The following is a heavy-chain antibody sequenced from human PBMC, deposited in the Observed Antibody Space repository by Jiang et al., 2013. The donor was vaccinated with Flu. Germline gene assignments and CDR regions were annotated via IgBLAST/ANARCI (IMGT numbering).Heavy chain of an antibody. J-gene: IGHJ4*02. CDR1: GYTFTTFY. CDR3: ARDGDTSGYYPN. V-gene: IGHV1-46*01. D-gene: IGHD3-22*01. Sequence: GASVKVSCETSGYTFTTFYIHWVRQAPGQGLEWMGIINPNSGRTTYAQRFQGRVAMTRDTSTSTVHMELSSLRSDDTAIYYCARDGDTSGYYPNWGQGTLVTVSS. CDR2: INPNSGRT.